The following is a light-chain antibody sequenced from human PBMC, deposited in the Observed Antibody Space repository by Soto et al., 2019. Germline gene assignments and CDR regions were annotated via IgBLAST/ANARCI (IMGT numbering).Light chain of an antibody. Sequence: QSGLTQPTSVSGAPGQRVTISCTGNSSNIGAGYDVHWYQQFPGAAPKLIIYHNNNRPSGVPDRFSGSKSGTSASLAITGLQTEDEADYYCQSYDTSLSRRVFGGGTKLTVL. J-gene: IGLJ3*02. V-gene: IGLV1-40*01. CDR3: QSYDTSLSRRV. CDR2: HNN. CDR1: SSNIGAGYD.